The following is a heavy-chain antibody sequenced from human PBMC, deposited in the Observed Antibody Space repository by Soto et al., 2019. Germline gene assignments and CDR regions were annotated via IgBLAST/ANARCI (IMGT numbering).Heavy chain of an antibody. CDR1: SGSISSSNW. CDR3: ARDRGFGELFHYMDV. CDR2: IYHSGST. Sequence: QVQLQESGPGLVKPSGTLSLTCAVSSGSISSSNWWSWVRQPPGKGLEWIGEIYHSGSTNYNPSLKSRVTISVDKSKNQFSPKLSSVTAADTAVYYCARDRGFGELFHYMDVWGKGTTVTVSS. D-gene: IGHD3-10*01. J-gene: IGHJ6*03. V-gene: IGHV4-4*02.